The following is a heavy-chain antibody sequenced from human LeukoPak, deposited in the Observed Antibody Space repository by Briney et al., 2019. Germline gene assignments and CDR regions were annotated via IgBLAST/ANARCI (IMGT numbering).Heavy chain of an antibody. J-gene: IGHJ4*02. CDR2: IYYSGST. CDR1: GGSISSYY. CDR3: ARHGSYYDFWSGYPFDY. Sequence: SETLSLTCTVSGGSISSYYWSRIRQPRGKGLEWIGYIYYSGSTNYNPSLKSRVTISVDTSKNQFSLKLSSVTAADTAVYYCARHGSYYDFWSGYPFDYWGQGTLVTVSS. D-gene: IGHD3-3*01. V-gene: IGHV4-59*08.